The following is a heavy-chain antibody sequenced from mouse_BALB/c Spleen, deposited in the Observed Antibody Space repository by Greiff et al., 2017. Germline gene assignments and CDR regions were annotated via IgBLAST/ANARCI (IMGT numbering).Heavy chain of an antibody. CDR1: GFSLTSYG. V-gene: IGHV2-9*02. J-gene: IGHJ1*01. CDR3: ARDRFITTAARYFDV. CDR2: IWAGGST. D-gene: IGHD1-2*01. Sequence: QVHVKQSGPGLVAPSQSLSITCTVSGFSLTSYGVHWVRQPPGKGLEWLGVIWAGGSTNYNSALMSRLSISKDNSKSQVFLKMNSLQTDDTAMYYCARDRFITTAARYFDVWGAGTTVTVSS.